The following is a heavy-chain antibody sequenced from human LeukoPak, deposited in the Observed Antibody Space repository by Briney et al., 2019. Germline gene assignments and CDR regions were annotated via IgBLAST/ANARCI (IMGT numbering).Heavy chain of an antibody. V-gene: IGHV3-20*04. J-gene: IGHJ4*02. CDR1: GFTFDDYG. CDR2: INWNGGST. D-gene: IGHD7-27*01. CDR3: AREPNWGYFDY. Sequence: AGGSLRLSCAASGFTFDDYGMSWVRQAPGKGLVWVSGINWNGGSTGYADSVKGRFTISGDNAKNSLYLQMNSLRAEDTAVYYCAREPNWGYFDYWGQGTLVTVSS.